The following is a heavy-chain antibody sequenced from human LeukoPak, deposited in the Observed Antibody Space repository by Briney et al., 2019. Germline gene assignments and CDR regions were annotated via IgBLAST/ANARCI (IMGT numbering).Heavy chain of an antibody. CDR3: AIRWFGELSEFDY. V-gene: IGHV3-7*01. CDR1: GFTFSSYA. Sequence: GGSLRLSCAASGFTFSSYAMHWVRQAPGKGLEWVANIKQDGSEKYYVDSVKGRFTISRDNAKNSLYLQMNSLRAEDTAVYYCAIRWFGELSEFDYWGQGTLVTVSS. J-gene: IGHJ4*02. D-gene: IGHD3-10*01. CDR2: IKQDGSEK.